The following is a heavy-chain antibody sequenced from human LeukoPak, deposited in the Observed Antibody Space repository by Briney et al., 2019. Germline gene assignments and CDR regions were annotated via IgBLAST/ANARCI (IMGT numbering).Heavy chain of an antibody. J-gene: IGHJ4*02. CDR3: ARESETSGWYDY. Sequence: GGSLRLSCAAPGFFFDDYAIHWVRQAPGKGLEWVSLISGDGGSTFYADSVRGRFTISRDNTRKSLSLQMSSLRSEDTALYYCARESETSGWYDYWGQGTLVTVSS. V-gene: IGHV3-43*02. CDR2: ISGDGGST. CDR1: GFFFDDYA. D-gene: IGHD6-19*01.